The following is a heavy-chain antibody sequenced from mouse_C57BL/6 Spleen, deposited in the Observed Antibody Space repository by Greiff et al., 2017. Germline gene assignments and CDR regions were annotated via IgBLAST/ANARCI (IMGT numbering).Heavy chain of an antibody. V-gene: IGHV1-69*01. CDR1: GYTFTSYW. D-gene: IGHD3-1*01. CDR3: ARGALGPYFDY. CDR2: IDPSDSYT. Sequence: QVQLQQPGAELVMPGASVKLSCKASGYTFTSYWMHWVKQRPGQGLEWIGEIDPSDSYTNYNQKFKGKSTLTVDKSSSTAYMQLSSLTSEDSAVYYCARGALGPYFDYWGQGTTLTVSS. J-gene: IGHJ2*01.